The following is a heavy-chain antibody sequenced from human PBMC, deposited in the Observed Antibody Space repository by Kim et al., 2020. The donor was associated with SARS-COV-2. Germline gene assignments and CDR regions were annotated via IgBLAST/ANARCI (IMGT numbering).Heavy chain of an antibody. Sequence: SETLSLTCTVSGGSISSYYWSWIRQPPGKGLEWIGYIYYSGSTNYNPSLKSRVTISVDTSKNQFSLKLSSVTAADTAVYYCARERYSRQGYFDYWGQGTLVTVSS. V-gene: IGHV4-59*01. J-gene: IGHJ4*02. CDR2: IYYSGST. CDR1: GGSISSYY. CDR3: ARERYSRQGYFDY. D-gene: IGHD6-13*01.